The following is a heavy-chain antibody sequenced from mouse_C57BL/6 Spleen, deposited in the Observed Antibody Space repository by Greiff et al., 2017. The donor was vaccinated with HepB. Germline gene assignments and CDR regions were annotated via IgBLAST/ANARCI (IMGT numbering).Heavy chain of an antibody. CDR2: IYPRSGNT. CDR1: GYTFTSYG. Sequence: VQLVESGAELARPGASVKLSCKASGYTFTSYGISWVKQRTGQGLEWIGEIYPRSGNTYYNEKFKGKATLTADKSSSTAYMELRSLTSEDSAVYFCAREWGYDYDGYWGQGTTLTVSS. J-gene: IGHJ2*01. D-gene: IGHD2-4*01. CDR3: AREWGYDYDGY. V-gene: IGHV1-81*01.